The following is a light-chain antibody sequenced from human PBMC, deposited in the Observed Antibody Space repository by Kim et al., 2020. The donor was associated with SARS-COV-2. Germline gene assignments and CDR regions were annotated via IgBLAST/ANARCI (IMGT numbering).Light chain of an antibody. V-gene: IGLV3-19*01. CDR1: SLRNYY. CDR3: CSRDSREYHPL. J-gene: IGLJ2*01. Sequence: SSELTQDPAVSVALGQTVTITCQGDSLRNYYATWYQQKPGQAPIFVIYGKNYRPSGIPDRFSGSTSGNTASLTITGARAEDEADYYGCSRDSREYHPLFG. CDR2: GKN.